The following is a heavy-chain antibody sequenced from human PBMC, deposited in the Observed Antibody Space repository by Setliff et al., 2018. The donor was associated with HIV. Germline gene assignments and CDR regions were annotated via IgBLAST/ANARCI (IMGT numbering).Heavy chain of an antibody. J-gene: IGHJ4*02. Sequence: PSETLSLTCAVYGGSFSGYYWSWIRQPPGKGLEWIGEINHSGSTNYNPSLKGRVTISVDTSRNQFSLKLSSVTAADTAVYYCARGAVLRYFDWLSLFDYWGQGTLVTVSS. D-gene: IGHD3-9*01. V-gene: IGHV4-34*01. CDR3: ARGAVLRYFDWLSLFDY. CDR2: INHSGST. CDR1: GGSFSGYY.